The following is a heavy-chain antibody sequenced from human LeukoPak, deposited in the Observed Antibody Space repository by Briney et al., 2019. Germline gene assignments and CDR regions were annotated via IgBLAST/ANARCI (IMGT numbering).Heavy chain of an antibody. Sequence: GGTLRLSCAASGFTFSSYGMSWVRQAPGKGLEWASAISGSGGSTYYADSVKGRFTISRDNSKNTLYLQMNSLRAEDTAVYYCAKGPDDYLTNWFDPWGQGTLVTVSS. V-gene: IGHV3-23*01. CDR2: ISGSGGST. CDR1: GFTFSSYG. D-gene: IGHD4-11*01. CDR3: AKGPDDYLTNWFDP. J-gene: IGHJ5*02.